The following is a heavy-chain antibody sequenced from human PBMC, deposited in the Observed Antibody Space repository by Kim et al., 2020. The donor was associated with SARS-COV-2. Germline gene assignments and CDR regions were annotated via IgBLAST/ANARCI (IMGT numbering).Heavy chain of an antibody. V-gene: IGHV3-23*01. CDR1: GFTFSSYA. J-gene: IGHJ4*02. D-gene: IGHD6-13*01. Sequence: GGSLRLSCAASGFTFSSYAMSWVRQAPGKGLEWVSAISGSGGSTYYADSVKGRFTISRDNSKNTLYLQMNSLRAEDTAVYYCAKAKGSSWYAGLDYWGQGTLVTVSS. CDR2: ISGSGGST. CDR3: AKAKGSSWYAGLDY.